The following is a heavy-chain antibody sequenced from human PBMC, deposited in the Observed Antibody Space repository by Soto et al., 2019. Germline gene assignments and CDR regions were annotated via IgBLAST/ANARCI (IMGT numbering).Heavy chain of an antibody. J-gene: IGHJ4*02. CDR2: INHSGST. CDR3: ARDSGYENYYFDY. V-gene: IGHV4-34*01. CDR1: GGSFSGYY. D-gene: IGHD5-12*01. Sequence: PSETLSLTCAVYGGSFSGYYWSWIRQPPGKGLEWIGEINHSGSTNYNPSLKSRVTISVDTSKNQFSLKLSSVTAADTAVYYCARDSGYENYYFDYWGQGTLVTVSS.